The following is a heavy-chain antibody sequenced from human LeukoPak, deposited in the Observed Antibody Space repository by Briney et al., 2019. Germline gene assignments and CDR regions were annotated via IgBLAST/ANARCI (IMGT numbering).Heavy chain of an antibody. CDR1: GFTVSSNS. CDR2: IYSDNT. Sequence: PGGSLRLSCTVSGFTVSSNSMSWVRQAPGKGLEWVSFIYSDNTHYSDSVKGRFTISRDNSKNTLYLQMGSLRAEDMAMYYCASSYVGYFQHWGQGTLVTVSS. J-gene: IGHJ1*01. CDR3: ASSYVGYFQH. V-gene: IGHV3-66*03. D-gene: IGHD4-23*01.